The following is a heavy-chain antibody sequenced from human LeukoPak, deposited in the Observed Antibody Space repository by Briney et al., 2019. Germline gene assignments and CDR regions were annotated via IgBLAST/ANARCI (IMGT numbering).Heavy chain of an antibody. CDR3: FTYILFGWRHY. V-gene: IGHV3-15*01. J-gene: IGHJ4*02. CDR1: GFTFSNAW. CDR2: IKSKTDGGTI. D-gene: IGHD2-8*02. Sequence: KPGGSLRLSCAVSGFTFSNAWMTWVRQAPGKGLEWVGRIKSKTDGGTIDYAAPVKGRFTISRDDSKNTLYLQMNSLKTEDAAVYYCFTYILFGWRHYWGQGTLVTVSS.